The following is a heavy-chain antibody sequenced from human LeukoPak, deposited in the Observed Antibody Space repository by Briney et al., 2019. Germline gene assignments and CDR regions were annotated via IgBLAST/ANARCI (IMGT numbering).Heavy chain of an antibody. D-gene: IGHD2-2*02. CDR3: ARGLRGVVPAAIGGTREYYYYYMDV. CDR1: GGSISSSSYY. CDR2: IYYSGST. V-gene: IGHV4-39*07. Sequence: SETLSLTCTVSGGSISSSSYYWGWIRQPPGKGLEWIGSIYYSGSTYYNPSLKSRVTISVDTSKNQFSLKLSSVTAADTAVYYCARGLRGVVPAAIGGTREYYYYYMDVWGKGTTVTVSS. J-gene: IGHJ6*03.